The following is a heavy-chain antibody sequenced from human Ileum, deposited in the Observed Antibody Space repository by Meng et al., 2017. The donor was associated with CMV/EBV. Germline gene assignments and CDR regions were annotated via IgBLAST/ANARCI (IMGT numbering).Heavy chain of an antibody. CDR3: ARGPACSGGACYAGWLDP. D-gene: IGHD2-15*01. Sequence: YTFANHGISWLRQAPGQGLEWMGWISVDSDNTNYAQKFQGRVSMTTDTSTNTAYMELRSLGFDDTAVYYCARGPACSGGACYAGWLDPWGQGTLVTVSS. CDR1: YTFANHG. CDR2: ISVDSDNT. J-gene: IGHJ5*02. V-gene: IGHV1-18*01.